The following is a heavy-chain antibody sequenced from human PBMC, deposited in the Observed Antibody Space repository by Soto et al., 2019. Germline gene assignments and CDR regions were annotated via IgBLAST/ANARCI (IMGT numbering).Heavy chain of an antibody. CDR3: RRVWSPLPDNCFDP. V-gene: IGHV3-53*01. CDR2: IYTDGST. CDR1: GFAVSANY. J-gene: IGHJ5*02. Sequence: GGSLRLSCAASGFAVSANYASWVRQAPGKGLEWVSLIYTDGSTYYADSVKGRFTFSRDNSKNSLYLQMNSLRAEDTAVYYCRRVWSPLPDNCFDPWGPGTLVNFSS. D-gene: IGHD2-8*02.